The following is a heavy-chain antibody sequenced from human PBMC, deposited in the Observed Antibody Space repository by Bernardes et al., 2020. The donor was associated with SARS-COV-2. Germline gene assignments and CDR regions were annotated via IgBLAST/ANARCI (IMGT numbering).Heavy chain of an antibody. CDR1: GGSISSSRYY. Sequence: SETLSLTCTVSGGSISSSRYYWGWIRQPPGKGLEWIGTVYYSGSTYCNPSLKSRVTISVDTSKNQFSLKLSSVTAADTAVYYCASLDYYYDSSGYSAHFDHWGQGTLVTVSS. CDR2: VYYSGST. D-gene: IGHD3-22*01. CDR3: ASLDYYYDSSGYSAHFDH. V-gene: IGHV4-39*01. J-gene: IGHJ4*02.